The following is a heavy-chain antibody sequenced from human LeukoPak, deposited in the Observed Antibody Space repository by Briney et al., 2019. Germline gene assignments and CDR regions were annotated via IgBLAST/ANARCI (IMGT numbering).Heavy chain of an antibody. D-gene: IGHD1-26*01. J-gene: IGHJ3*02. CDR1: GYSITSYW. CDR3: ARHLRSLDAFDI. V-gene: IGHV5-51*01. CDR2: IYPGDSDT. Sequence: GESLKISCKGSGYSITSYWIGWVRQMPGKGLEGMGIIYPGDSDTRYSPSFQGQVTISADKSISTAYLQWSSLKASDTVMYYCARHLRSLDAFDIWGQGTMVTVSS.